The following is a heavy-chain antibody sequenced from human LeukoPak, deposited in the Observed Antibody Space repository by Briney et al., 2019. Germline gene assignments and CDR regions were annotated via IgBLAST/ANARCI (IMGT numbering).Heavy chain of an antibody. CDR1: GGSVSSSNYY. J-gene: IGHJ3*02. CDR3: ARYWDIVDDAFDI. V-gene: IGHV4-39*07. CDR2: IYYSGGI. D-gene: IGHD5-12*01. Sequence: KPSETLSLTCIVSGGSVSSSNYYWGWIRQPPGKGLEWIGSIYYSGGIYYNPSLKSRVTISVDTSKNQFSLKLSSVTAADTAVYYCARYWDIVDDAFDIWGQGTMVTVSS.